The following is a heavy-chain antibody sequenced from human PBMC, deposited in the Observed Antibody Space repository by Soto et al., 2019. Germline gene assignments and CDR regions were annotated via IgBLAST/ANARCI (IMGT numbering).Heavy chain of an antibody. V-gene: IGHV3-21*01. J-gene: IGHJ4*02. D-gene: IGHD4-17*01. CDR2: ISSSSSYI. Sequence: GGSLRLSCAASGFTFSSYSMNWVRQAPGKGLEWVSSISSSSSYIYYADSVKGRFTISRDNAKNSLYLQMNSLRAEDTAVYYCARDGYGDPRRGSFDYWGQGTLVTVSS. CDR1: GFTFSSYS. CDR3: ARDGYGDPRRGSFDY.